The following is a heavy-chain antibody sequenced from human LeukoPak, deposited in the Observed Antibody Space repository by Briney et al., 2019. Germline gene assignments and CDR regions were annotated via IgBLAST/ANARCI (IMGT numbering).Heavy chain of an antibody. Sequence: ASVKVSCKASGYTFTGYYMHWVRQAPGQGLEWMGWINPNSGGTNYAQKFQGRVTMTRDTSISTAYMELSRLRSDDTAVYYCVLIRRGSYYHFDYWGQGTLVTVSS. CDR3: VLIRRGSYYHFDY. CDR2: INPNSGGT. J-gene: IGHJ4*02. V-gene: IGHV1-2*02. CDR1: GYTFTGYY. D-gene: IGHD1-26*01.